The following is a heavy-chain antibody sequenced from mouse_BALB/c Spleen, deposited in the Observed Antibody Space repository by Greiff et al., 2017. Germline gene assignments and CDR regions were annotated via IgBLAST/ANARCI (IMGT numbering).Heavy chain of an antibody. J-gene: IGHJ4*01. D-gene: IGHD1-1*01. V-gene: IGHV1-69*02. CDR2: IDPSDSYT. Sequence: VQLQPPGAELVKPGASVKLSCKASGYTFTSYWMHWVKQRPGQGLEWIGEIDPSDSYTNYNQKFKGKATLTVDKSSSTAYMQLSSLTSEDSAVYYCARTVVPMDYWGQGTSVTVSS. CDR3: ARTVVPMDY. CDR1: GYTFTSYW.